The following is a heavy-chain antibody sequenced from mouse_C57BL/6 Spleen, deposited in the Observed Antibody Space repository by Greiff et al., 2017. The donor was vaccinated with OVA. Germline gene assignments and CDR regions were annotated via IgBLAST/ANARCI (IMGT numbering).Heavy chain of an antibody. Sequence: QVQLKQPGAELVKPGASVKLSCKASGYTFTSYWMQWVKQRPGQGLEWIGEIDPSDSYTNYNQKFKGKATLTVDTSSSTAYMQLSSLTSEDSAVYYCARWTFYDYDSFAYWGQGTLVTVSA. J-gene: IGHJ3*01. D-gene: IGHD2-4*01. CDR2: IDPSDSYT. CDR1: GYTFTSYW. V-gene: IGHV1-50*01. CDR3: ARWTFYDYDSFAY.